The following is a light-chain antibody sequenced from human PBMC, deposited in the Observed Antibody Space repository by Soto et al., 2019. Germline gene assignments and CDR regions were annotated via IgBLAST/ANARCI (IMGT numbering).Light chain of an antibody. J-gene: IGKJ1*01. CDR2: GAS. Sequence: EIMLTQSPGTLSLSPGERATLSCRASQSVSSSYLAWYQQKPGQAPRLLIYGASSRATGIPDRFSGGGSGTDFTLTISRLEPEDFAVYYCQQYGSSPWTFGQGTKVDIK. CDR3: QQYGSSPWT. V-gene: IGKV3-20*01. CDR1: QSVSSSY.